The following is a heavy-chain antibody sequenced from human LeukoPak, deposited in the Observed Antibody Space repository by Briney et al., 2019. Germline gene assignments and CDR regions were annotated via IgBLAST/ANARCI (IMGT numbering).Heavy chain of an antibody. CDR2: IKEDGSEI. CDR3: ASQFWWAAVVGPALDC. J-gene: IGHJ4*02. V-gene: IGHV3-7*05. D-gene: IGHD2-21*01. Sequence: GGSLRLSCAASGFTFGTYWMSWARQAPGKGLEWVANIKEDGSEIYYVDSVKGRFTISRDNAKNSLYLQLSSLRAEDTAVYYCASQFWWAAVVGPALDCWSQGSLVTVSS. CDR1: GFTFGTYW.